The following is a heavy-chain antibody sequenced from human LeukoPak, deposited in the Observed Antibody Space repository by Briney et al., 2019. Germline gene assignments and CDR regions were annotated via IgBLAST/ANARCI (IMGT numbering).Heavy chain of an antibody. D-gene: IGHD6-13*01. CDR1: GFTFSSYA. V-gene: IGHV3-23*01. CDR3: AKVLEQQLVWWDPIFDY. Sequence: SGGSLRLSCAASGFTFSSYAMSWVRQAPGKGLEWVSAISGSGGSTYYADSVKGRFTISRDNSKNTLYLQMNSLRAEDTAVYYCAKVLEQQLVWWDPIFDYWGQGTLVTVSS. J-gene: IGHJ4*02. CDR2: ISGSGGST.